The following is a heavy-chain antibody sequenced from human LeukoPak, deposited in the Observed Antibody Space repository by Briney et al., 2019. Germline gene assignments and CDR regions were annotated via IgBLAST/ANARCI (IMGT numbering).Heavy chain of an antibody. V-gene: IGHV3-30-3*01. CDR2: ISYDGSNK. CDR3: ARSEILDY. CDR1: GFTFSSYA. J-gene: IGHJ4*02. Sequence: RTGGSLRLSCAASGFTFSSYAMHWVRQAPGKGLEWVAVISYDGSNKYYADSVKGRFTISRDNSKNTLYLQMNSLRAEDTAVFYCARSEILDYWGQGTLVTVSS.